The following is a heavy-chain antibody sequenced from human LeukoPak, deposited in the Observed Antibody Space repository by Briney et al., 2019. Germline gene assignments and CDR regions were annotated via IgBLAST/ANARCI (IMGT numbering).Heavy chain of an antibody. J-gene: IGHJ6*02. CDR2: IWYDGSNK. CDR3: ASIQIQDGYYYYGMDV. Sequence: GGSLGLSCAASGFTFSSYGMHWVRQAPGKGLEWVAVIWYDGSNKYYADSVKGRFTISRDNSKNTLYLQMNSLRAEDTAVYYCASIQIQDGYYYYGMDVWGQGTTVTVSS. CDR1: GFTFSSYG. D-gene: IGHD5-18*01. V-gene: IGHV3-33*01.